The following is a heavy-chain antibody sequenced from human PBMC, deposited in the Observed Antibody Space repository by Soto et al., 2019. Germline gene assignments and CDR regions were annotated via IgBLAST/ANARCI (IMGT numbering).Heavy chain of an antibody. CDR3: AKVCLFDGNKPIPFEF. CDR1: GFSFSSYW. D-gene: IGHD2-21*01. CDR2: INQDATRQ. J-gene: IGHJ4*02. Sequence: PGGSLRLSCAASGFSFSSYWMSWVRQAPGRGLEGVANINQDATRQSYVDSVEGQFSISRDNAKNSLYLQMNSLRVEDTAVYYCAKVCLFDGNKPIPFEFLGQGTLVNVSS. V-gene: IGHV3-7*03.